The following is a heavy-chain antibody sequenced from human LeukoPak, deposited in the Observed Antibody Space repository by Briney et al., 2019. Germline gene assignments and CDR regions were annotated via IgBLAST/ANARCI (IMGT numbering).Heavy chain of an antibody. Sequence: GGSLRLSCAVSGFTFSSYWMSWVRQAPGKGLEWVANIKHDGSEKYYVDSVKGRFTISRDNAKNSLYLQMNSLRVEDTAVYYCARESSIRYRADFRFDPWGQGTLVTVSS. J-gene: IGHJ5*02. CDR3: ARESSIRYRADFRFDP. V-gene: IGHV3-7*01. CDR2: IKHDGSEK. CDR1: GFTFSSYW. D-gene: IGHD6-13*01.